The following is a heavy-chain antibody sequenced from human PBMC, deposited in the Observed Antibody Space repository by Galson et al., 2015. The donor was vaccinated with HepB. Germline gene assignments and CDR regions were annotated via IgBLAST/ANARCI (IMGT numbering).Heavy chain of an antibody. CDR1: GGTFSSYT. V-gene: IGHV1-69*02. CDR3: ARRAPNSSGYTGDQDAFDI. CDR2: IIPILGIA. D-gene: IGHD3-22*01. J-gene: IGHJ3*02. Sequence: SVKVSCKASGGTFSSYTISWVRQAPGQGLEWMGRIIPILGIANYAQKFQGRVTITADKSTSTAYMELSSLRSEDTAVYYCARRAPNSSGYTGDQDAFDIWGQGTMVTVSS.